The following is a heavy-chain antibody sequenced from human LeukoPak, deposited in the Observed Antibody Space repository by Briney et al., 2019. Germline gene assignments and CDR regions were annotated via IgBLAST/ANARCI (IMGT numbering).Heavy chain of an antibody. Sequence: GGSLRLSCAASGFTFSSYWMSWVRQAPGKGLEWVSVIYSGGSTYYADSVKGRFTISRDNSENTLYLQMNSLRAEDTAVYYCARECNSGYDIAVAGRRGNWFDPWGQGTLVTVSS. CDR1: GFTFSSYW. V-gene: IGHV3-66*02. J-gene: IGHJ5*02. D-gene: IGHD6-19*01. CDR3: ARECNSGYDIAVAGRRGNWFDP. CDR2: IYSGGST.